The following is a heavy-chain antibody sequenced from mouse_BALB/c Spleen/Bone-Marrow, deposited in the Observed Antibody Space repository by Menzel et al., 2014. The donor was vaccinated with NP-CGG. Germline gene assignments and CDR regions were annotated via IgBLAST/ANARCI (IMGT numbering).Heavy chain of an antibody. CDR3: ARGNYVDY. Sequence: VQLKELGPGLVKPSQSLSLTCSVTGYSITSGYYWNWIRQFPGNKLEWMGYISYDGSNNYNPSLKNRISITRDTSKNQFFLKLNSVTTEDTATYYCARGNYVDYWGQGTTLTVSS. V-gene: IGHV3-6*02. CDR2: ISYDGSN. CDR1: GYSITSGYY. J-gene: IGHJ2*01.